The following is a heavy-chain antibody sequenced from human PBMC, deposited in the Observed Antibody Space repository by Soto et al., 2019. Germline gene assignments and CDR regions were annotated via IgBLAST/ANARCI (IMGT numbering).Heavy chain of an antibody. CDR2: IYWDDDK. Sequence: QITLKESGPTLVKPTQTLTLTCTFSAFSLSTSRVGVGWIRQPPGKALEWLTFIYWDDDKRYSPSLKSRLTITKDTSKNQVVLTMTNMDPVDTATYYCARLVAAGITYYFDSWGQGTLVTVSS. D-gene: IGHD2-21*01. CDR3: ARLVAAGITYYFDS. CDR1: AFSLSTSRVG. J-gene: IGHJ4*02. V-gene: IGHV2-5*02.